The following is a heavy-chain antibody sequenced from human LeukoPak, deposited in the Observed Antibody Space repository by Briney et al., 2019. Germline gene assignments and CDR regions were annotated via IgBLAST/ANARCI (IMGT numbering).Heavy chain of an antibody. CDR1: GGSISGYY. V-gene: IGHV4-59*08. CDR3: ARHYSPTAMVGFDY. D-gene: IGHD5-18*01. J-gene: IGHJ4*02. CDR2: IYYSGST. Sequence: PSETLSLTCTVSGGSISGYYWSWIRQPPGKGLEWIGYIYYSGSTNYNPSLKSRVTISVDTSKNQFSLKLSSVTAADTAVYYCARHYSPTAMVGFDYWGQGTLVTVSS.